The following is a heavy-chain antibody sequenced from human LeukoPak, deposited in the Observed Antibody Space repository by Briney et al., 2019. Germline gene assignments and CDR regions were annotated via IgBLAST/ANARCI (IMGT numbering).Heavy chain of an antibody. CDR1: GGTFSSYA. D-gene: IGHD5-18*01. V-gene: IGHV1-69*04. CDR2: IIPILGIA. Sequence: GASVKVSCKASGGTFSSYAISWVRQAPGQGLEWMGRIIPILGIANYAQKFQGRVTITADKSTSTAYMELSSLRSEDTAVYYCASSGYSYGPNLDYWGQGTLVTVSS. CDR3: ASSGYSYGPNLDY. J-gene: IGHJ4*02.